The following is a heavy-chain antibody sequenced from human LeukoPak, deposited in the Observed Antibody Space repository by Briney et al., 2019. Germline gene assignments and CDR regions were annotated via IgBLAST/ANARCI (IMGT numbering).Heavy chain of an antibody. CDR3: ARGGNSAYSIGY. V-gene: IGHV1-2*06. Sequence: ASVKVSCKASGYTFTDHYMHWVRQAPGQGLAWMGRINPNSGGTSYAQKFQGGVTMTRDTSISTAYMELSRLRSDDTAVYYCARGGNSAYSIGYWGQGTLVTVSS. CDR1: GYTFTDHY. D-gene: IGHD3-22*01. J-gene: IGHJ4*02. CDR2: INPNSGGT.